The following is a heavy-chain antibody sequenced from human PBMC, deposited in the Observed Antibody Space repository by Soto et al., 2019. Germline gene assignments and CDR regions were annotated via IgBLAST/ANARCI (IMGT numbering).Heavy chain of an antibody. D-gene: IGHD1-26*01. CDR2: IIPMSGAT. Sequence: QVQLVQSGAEVKKPGSSVKVSCKASGGTFSSYALSWVRQAPGQGLEWMGGIIPMSGATNYAQKCQGRVTFTADESTHTAYLELTSLRSEDTAVYYCARGGPENDYWGQGTLVTVSS. J-gene: IGHJ4*02. CDR3: ARGGPENDY. CDR1: GGTFSSYA. V-gene: IGHV1-69*12.